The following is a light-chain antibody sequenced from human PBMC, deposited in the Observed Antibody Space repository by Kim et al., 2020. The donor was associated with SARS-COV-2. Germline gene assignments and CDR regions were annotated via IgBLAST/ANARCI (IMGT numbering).Light chain of an antibody. CDR3: HQYGNSPPWT. CDR1: QSVSKNY. J-gene: IGKJ1*01. CDR2: GAS. Sequence: ENVLTQSPGTLSLSPGETATLSCRASQSVSKNYLAWYQQKPGQAPRLLIYGASNRATGIPDKFSGSGSGTDFTLTISRLEPEDFAVYYCHQYGNSPPWTFGQGTKVDIK. V-gene: IGKV3-20*01.